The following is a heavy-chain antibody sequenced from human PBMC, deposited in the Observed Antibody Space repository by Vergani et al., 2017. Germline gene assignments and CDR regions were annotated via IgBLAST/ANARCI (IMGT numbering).Heavy chain of an antibody. CDR2: SVVGSGNT. CDR3: AADGGIAGAGNRRGFDF. CDR1: GFTFTSSA. V-gene: IGHV1-58*02. J-gene: IGHJ2*01. Sequence: QMQLVQSGPEVKKPGTPVKVSCKASGFTFTSSAMQWVRQARGQRLEWIGWSVVGSGNTNYAQKFQERVTITRNMSTSTAHMVLSRLRSEDTAVYYGAADGGIAGAGNRRGFDFWGRGTLVTVSS. D-gene: IGHD6-19*01.